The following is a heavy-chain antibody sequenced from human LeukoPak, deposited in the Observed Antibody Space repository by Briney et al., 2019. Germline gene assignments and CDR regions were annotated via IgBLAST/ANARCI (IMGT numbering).Heavy chain of an antibody. V-gene: IGHV3-48*04. J-gene: IGHJ4*02. D-gene: IGHD5-12*01. CDR3: ARSKSGYPSDF. Sequence: PGGSLRLSCAASGFTFSSYSMNWVRQAPGKGLEWVSYISSSSGGNRYYAESVKGRFTISRDNAKNSLYLQVNSLRAEDTAVYYCARSKSGYPSDFWGQGTLVTVSS. CDR2: ISSSSGGNR. CDR1: GFTFSSYS.